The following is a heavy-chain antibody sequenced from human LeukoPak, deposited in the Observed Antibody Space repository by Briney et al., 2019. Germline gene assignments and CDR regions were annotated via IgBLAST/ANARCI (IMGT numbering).Heavy chain of an antibody. CDR3: ARTLPYYYDSSNAFDI. V-gene: IGHV4-4*07. Sequence: SETLSLTCTVSGGSISSYYWSWIRQPAGKGLEWIGRIYTSGSTNYNPSLKSRVTMSVDTSKNQFSLKLSSVTAADTAVYYCARTLPYYYDSSNAFDIWGQGTMVTVSS. J-gene: IGHJ3*02. D-gene: IGHD3-22*01. CDR1: GGSISSYY. CDR2: IYTSGST.